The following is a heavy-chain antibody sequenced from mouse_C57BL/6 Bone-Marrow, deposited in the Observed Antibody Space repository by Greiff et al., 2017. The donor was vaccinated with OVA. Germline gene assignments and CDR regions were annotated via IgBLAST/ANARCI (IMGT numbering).Heavy chain of an antibody. CDR2: INPSTGGT. V-gene: IGHV1-42*01. J-gene: IGHJ4*01. CDR3: ARNYYSNPYYYAMDY. CDR1: GYSFTGYY. D-gene: IGHD2-5*01. Sequence: EVQLQQSGPELVKPGASVKISCKASGYSFTGYYMNWVKQSPEKSLEWIGEINPSTGGTTYNQKFKAKATLTVDKSSSTAYMQLKSLTSEDSAVYYCARNYYSNPYYYAMDYWGQGTSVTVSS.